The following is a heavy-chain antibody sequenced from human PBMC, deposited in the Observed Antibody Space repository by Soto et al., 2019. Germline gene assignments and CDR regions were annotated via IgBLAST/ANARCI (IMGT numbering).Heavy chain of an antibody. J-gene: IGHJ4*02. CDR3: ASEDSSGYQYYFDY. D-gene: IGHD5-18*01. CDR1: GYTFTIYV. V-gene: IGHV1-3*01. CDR2: INAGNGNT. Sequence: GASVKVSCKASGYTFTIYVMHWVRQAPGQRLEWMGWINAGNGNTEYSQKFQGRVTITRDTSASTAYMELSSLESEDTAVYYCASEDSSGYQYYFDYWGQGTLVTVSS.